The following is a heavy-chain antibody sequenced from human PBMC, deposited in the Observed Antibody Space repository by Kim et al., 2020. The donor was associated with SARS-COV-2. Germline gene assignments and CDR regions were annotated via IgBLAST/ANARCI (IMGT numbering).Heavy chain of an antibody. CDR1: GFTFSSYW. V-gene: IGHV3-7*01. CDR3: ARDGDLYSSGKDAFDI. D-gene: IGHD6-19*01. CDR2: IKQDGNQK. J-gene: IGHJ3*02. Sequence: GGSLRLSCAVSGFTFSSYWMTWVRQAPGKGLEWVANIKQDGNQKYYVDSVKGRFTIFRDNAKNSLYLQMNSLRAEDTAVYYCARDGDLYSSGKDAFDIWGQGTMVTVSS.